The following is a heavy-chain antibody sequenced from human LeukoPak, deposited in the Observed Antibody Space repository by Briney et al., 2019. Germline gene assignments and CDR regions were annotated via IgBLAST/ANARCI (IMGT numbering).Heavy chain of an antibody. CDR3: ARDEYYYDSSGYYYAYYFDY. CDR1: GYTFTSYA. J-gene: IGHJ4*02. Sequence: ASVKVSCKASGYTFTSYAMHWVRQAPGQRLEWMGWINAGNGNTKYSQKFQGRGTITRDTSASTAYMELSSLRSEDTAVYYCARDEYYYDSSGYYYAYYFDYWGQGTLVTVSS. CDR2: INAGNGNT. V-gene: IGHV1-3*01. D-gene: IGHD3-22*01.